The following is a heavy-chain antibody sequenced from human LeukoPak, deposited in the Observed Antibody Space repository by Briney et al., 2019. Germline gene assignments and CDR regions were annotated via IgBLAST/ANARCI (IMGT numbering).Heavy chain of an antibody. D-gene: IGHD1-7*01. Sequence: ASVKVSCKASGGTFSSYAISWVRQAPGQRLEWMGGIIPIFGTANYAQKFQGRVTITADESTSTAYMELSSLRSEDTAVYYCGGGYNWNYGVDYWGQGTLVTVSS. CDR2: IIPIFGTA. J-gene: IGHJ4*02. CDR3: GGGYNWNYGVDY. V-gene: IGHV1-69*13. CDR1: GGTFSSYA.